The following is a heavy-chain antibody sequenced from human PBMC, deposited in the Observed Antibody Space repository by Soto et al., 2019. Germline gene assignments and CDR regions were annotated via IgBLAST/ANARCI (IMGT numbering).Heavy chain of an antibody. CDR3: ATRLYDFWSGFLDY. J-gene: IGHJ4*02. CDR2: IYYSGST. D-gene: IGHD3-3*01. CDR1: GGSISSSSYY. Sequence: QLQLQESGPGLVKPSETLSLTCTVSGGSISSSSYYWGWIRQPPGKGLEWIGSIYYSGSTYYNPSLKSRVTISVDTSKNQFSLKLSSVTAADTAVYYCATRLYDFWSGFLDYWGQGTLVTVSS. V-gene: IGHV4-39*01.